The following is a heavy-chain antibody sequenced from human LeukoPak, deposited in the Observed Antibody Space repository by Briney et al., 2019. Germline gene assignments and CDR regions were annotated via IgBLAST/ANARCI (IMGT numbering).Heavy chain of an antibody. CDR3: ARVRPYSSGWYGAFDI. J-gene: IGHJ3*02. CDR2: IYSGGST. V-gene: IGHV3-66*01. D-gene: IGHD6-19*01. Sequence: GGSLRLSCAASGFTVSSNYMSWVRQAPGKGLEWVSVIYSGGSTYYADSVKGRFTISRDNSKNTLYLQMNSLRAEDTAVYYCARVRPYSSGWYGAFDIWGQGTMVTVSS. CDR1: GFTVSSNY.